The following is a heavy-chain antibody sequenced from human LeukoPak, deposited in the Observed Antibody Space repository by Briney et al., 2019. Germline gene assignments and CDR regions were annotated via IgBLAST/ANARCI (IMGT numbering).Heavy chain of an antibody. CDR2: ISAYNGNT. V-gene: IGHV1-18*01. J-gene: IGHJ3*02. CDR3: ARRHCSGGSCYFGLPDAFDI. Sequence: ASVKVSCKASGYTFTSYDINWVRQATGQGLEWMGWISAYNGNTNYAQKLQGRVTMTTDTSTSTAYMELRSLRSDDTAVYYCARRHCSGGSCYFGLPDAFDIWGQGTMVTVSS. D-gene: IGHD2-15*01. CDR1: GYTFTSYD.